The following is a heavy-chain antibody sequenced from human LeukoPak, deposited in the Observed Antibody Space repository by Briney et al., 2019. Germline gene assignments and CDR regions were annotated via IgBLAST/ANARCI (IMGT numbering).Heavy chain of an antibody. V-gene: IGHV1-2*04. CDR1: GYTFTGYY. CDR2: INPNSGGT. CDR3: ARGYCSGGSCYHEYFDY. Sequence: GASVKVSCKASGYTFTGYYMRWVRLAPGQGLEWMGWINPNSGGTNYAQKFQGWVTMTRDTSISTAYMELSRLRSEDTAVYYCARGYCSGGSCYHEYFDYWGQGTLVTVSS. J-gene: IGHJ4*02. D-gene: IGHD2-15*01.